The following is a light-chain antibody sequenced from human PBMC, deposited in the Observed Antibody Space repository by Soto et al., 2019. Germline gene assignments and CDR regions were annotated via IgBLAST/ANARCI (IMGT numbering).Light chain of an antibody. Sequence: EIVLTQSPGTLSLSPGERAILSCRASQSVNSIYLTWYQQKPGQAPRLLIYGASSRATGIPDRFSGSGSGTDFTLTISRLEPEDFAVYYCQQYGTSVWTFGQGTKV. J-gene: IGKJ1*01. CDR2: GAS. V-gene: IGKV3-20*01. CDR3: QQYGTSVWT. CDR1: QSVNSIY.